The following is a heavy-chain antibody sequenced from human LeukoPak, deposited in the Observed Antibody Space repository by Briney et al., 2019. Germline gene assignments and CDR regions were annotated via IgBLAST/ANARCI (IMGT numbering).Heavy chain of an antibody. CDR1: GFTFSSYS. Sequence: GGSLRLSCAASGFTFSSYSMNWVRQSPGKGLEWVSSISSSSSYIYYADSVKGRFTISRDNAKNSLYLQMNSLRAEDTAVYYCARDQSSGTYYMDVWGKGTTVTVSS. CDR3: ARDQSSGTYYMDV. V-gene: IGHV3-21*01. J-gene: IGHJ6*03. D-gene: IGHD6-19*01. CDR2: ISSSSSYI.